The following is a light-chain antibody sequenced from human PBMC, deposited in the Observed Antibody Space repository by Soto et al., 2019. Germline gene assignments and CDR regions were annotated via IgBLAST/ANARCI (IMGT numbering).Light chain of an antibody. CDR1: SGDVGGYYY. Sequence: LTQPASVSGSPGQSITISCTGTSGDVGGYYYVSWYQQLPGKAPKLMISEVSNRPSGVSNRFSGSKSGNTASLTISGLQAEDEADYYCSSYTAGGTIFGTGTKVTVL. CDR2: EVS. V-gene: IGLV2-14*01. J-gene: IGLJ1*01. CDR3: SSYTAGGTI.